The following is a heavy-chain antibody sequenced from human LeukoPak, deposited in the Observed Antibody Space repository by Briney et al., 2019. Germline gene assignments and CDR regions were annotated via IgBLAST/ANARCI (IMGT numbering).Heavy chain of an antibody. Sequence: PGGSLRLSCAASGFAFSSFAMGXVRQSPGKXXXXXXXXXXXXNTTFYADSVKGRFTISRDNSKNTLYLHMDSLRPDDTAIYYCTKELHVAVAVADYYYFYMDVWGRGTAVTVSS. CDR3: TKELHVAVAVADYYYFYMDV. CDR2: XXXXXNTT. CDR1: GFAFSSFA. J-gene: IGHJ6*03. V-gene: IGHV3-23*01. D-gene: IGHD6-19*01.